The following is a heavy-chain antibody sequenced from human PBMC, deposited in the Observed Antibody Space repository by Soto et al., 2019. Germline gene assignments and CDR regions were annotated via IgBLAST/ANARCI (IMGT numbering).Heavy chain of an antibody. CDR3: ARDNPGIAVAISWFDP. V-gene: IGHV1-69*01. Sequence: QVQLVQSGGEVKKPGSSVKVSCKASGGTFSSYAISWVRQAPGQGLEWMGGIIPIFGTANYAQKFQGRVTITADESTSTAYMELSSLRSEDTAVYYCARDNPGIAVAISWFDPWGQGTLVTVSS. CDR2: IIPIFGTA. D-gene: IGHD6-19*01. CDR1: GGTFSSYA. J-gene: IGHJ5*02.